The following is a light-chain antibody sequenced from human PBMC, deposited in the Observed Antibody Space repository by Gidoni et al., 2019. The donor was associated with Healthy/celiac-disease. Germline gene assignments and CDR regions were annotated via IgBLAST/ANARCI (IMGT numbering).Light chain of an antibody. J-gene: IGKJ4*01. CDR3: QQSYSTPRLT. CDR2: AAS. CDR1: QSISSY. V-gene: IGKV1-39*01. Sequence: DIQMTQSPSSLSASVGDRVTITCRASQSISSYLNGYQQKPGKAPTLLIYAASSLQSGVPSRFSGSGSGTDFTLTISSLQPEDFATYYCQQSYSTPRLTFGGGTKVEIK.